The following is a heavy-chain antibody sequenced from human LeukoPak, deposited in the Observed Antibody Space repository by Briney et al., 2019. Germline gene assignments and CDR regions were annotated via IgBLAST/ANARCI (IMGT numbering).Heavy chain of an antibody. CDR3: ARACSGGSCYLAAFDM. D-gene: IGHD2-15*01. J-gene: IGHJ3*02. CDR1: GFAFRNYY. CDR2: ISDDGGST. Sequence: PRGSLRLSCAASGFAFRNYYMHWVRQAPGKGLEWVSAISDDGGSTYYADSVKGRFTISRDNSKNTLFLQMNSLRAEDTAVYYCARACSGGSCYLAAFDMWGRGPMVPVSS. V-gene: IGHV3-23*01.